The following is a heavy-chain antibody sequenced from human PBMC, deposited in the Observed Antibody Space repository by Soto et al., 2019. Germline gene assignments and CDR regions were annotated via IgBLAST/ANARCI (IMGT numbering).Heavy chain of an antibody. CDR3: ASIYCGGGRCYGYSYLDV. CDR2: IYYSGST. J-gene: IGHJ6*03. D-gene: IGHD2-15*01. V-gene: IGHV4-39*01. CDR1: GGSITGSNYY. Sequence: SETLSLTCTVSGGSITGSNYYWGWIRQPPGKGLEWIGSIYYSGSTYYNPSLESRVTISGDTSKNQFSLKLRSVTAADTAVYYCASIYCGGGRCYGYSYLDVWGKGTKVTVSS.